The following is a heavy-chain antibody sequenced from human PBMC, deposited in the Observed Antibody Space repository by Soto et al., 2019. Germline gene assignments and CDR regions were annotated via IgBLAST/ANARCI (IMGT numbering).Heavy chain of an antibody. CDR1: GGSISSGGYY. D-gene: IGHD3-22*01. CDR2: IYYSGST. V-gene: IGHV4-31*03. CDR3: ARGNYYDSSGTNYYYYYGMDV. J-gene: IGHJ6*02. Sequence: SETLSLTCTVSGGSISSGGYYWSWIRQHPGKGLEWIGYIYYSGSTYYNPSLKSRVTISVDTSKNQFSLKLSSVTAADTAVYYCARGNYYDSSGTNYYYYYGMDVWGQGPRSPSP.